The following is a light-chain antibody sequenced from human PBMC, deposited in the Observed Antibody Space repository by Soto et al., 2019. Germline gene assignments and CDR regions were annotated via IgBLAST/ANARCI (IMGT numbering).Light chain of an antibody. Sequence: DSRMSQSPSTVSASVRDRVTIHCRASQYISSWLAWYQQKPGTAPRLLIYDTSNLETGVPSRFSGSGSGTDFTFTISSLQPEDIATYYCQQYDNLPPITFAQGTRLEIK. V-gene: IGKV1-33*01. CDR3: QQYDNLPPIT. J-gene: IGKJ5*01. CDR1: QYISSW. CDR2: DTS.